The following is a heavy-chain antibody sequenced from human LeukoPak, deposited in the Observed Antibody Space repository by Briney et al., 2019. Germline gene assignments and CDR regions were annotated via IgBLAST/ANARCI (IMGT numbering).Heavy chain of an antibody. V-gene: IGHV4-59*01. CDR2: IYYSGST. Sequence: SSETLSLTCTVSGGSISSYYWSWIRQPPGKGLEWIGYIYYSGSTNYNPSLKSRVTISVDTSKNQFSLKLSSVTAADTAVYYCARYILTVTGYWYFDLWGRGTLVTVSS. CDR3: ARYILTVTGYWYFDL. CDR1: GGSISSYY. J-gene: IGHJ2*01. D-gene: IGHD3-9*01.